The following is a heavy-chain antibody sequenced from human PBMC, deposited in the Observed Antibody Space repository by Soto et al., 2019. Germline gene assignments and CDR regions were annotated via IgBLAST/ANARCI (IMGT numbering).Heavy chain of an antibody. J-gene: IGHJ6*02. CDR1: GGSISSYS. D-gene: IGHD6-25*01. V-gene: IGHV4-59*08. Sequence: PSETLSLTCPVSGGSISSYSWSWIRQPPGKGLEWIGHIHYSGSTNYNPSLKNRVTISVDTSKNQVSLKLSSVTAADTAMYFCARQFSSAWPPYYYDMDVWAQGTTVTVSS. CDR2: IHYSGST. CDR3: ARQFSSAWPPYYYDMDV.